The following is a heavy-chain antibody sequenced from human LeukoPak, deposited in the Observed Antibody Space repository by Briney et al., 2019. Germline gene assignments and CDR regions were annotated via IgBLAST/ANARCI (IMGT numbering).Heavy chain of an antibody. Sequence: SETPSLTCTVSGGSVSSGSYYWSWIRQPPGKGLEWIGYIYYSGSTNYNPSLKSRVTISVDTSKNQFSLKLSSVTAADTAVYYCASTVGATTVDYWGQGTLVTVSS. CDR2: IYYSGST. CDR3: ASTVGATTVDY. D-gene: IGHD1-26*01. J-gene: IGHJ4*02. V-gene: IGHV4-61*01. CDR1: GGSVSSGSYY.